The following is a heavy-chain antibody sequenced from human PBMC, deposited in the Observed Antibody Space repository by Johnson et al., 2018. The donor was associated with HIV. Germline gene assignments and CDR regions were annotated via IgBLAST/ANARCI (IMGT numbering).Heavy chain of an antibody. CDR2: ISYDGSNK. D-gene: IGHD3-10*01. J-gene: IGHJ3*02. V-gene: IGHV3-30*03. CDR1: GFTFSNAW. CDR3: AREAIVVPGVNDGFDI. Sequence: VQLVESGGVLVRPGGSLRLSCAASGFTFSNAWMSWVRQAPGKGLEWVAVISYDGSNKYYADSVKGRFTISRDNSKNTLYLQMNSLRAEDTAVYYCAREAIVVPGVNDGFDIWGQGTMVIVSS.